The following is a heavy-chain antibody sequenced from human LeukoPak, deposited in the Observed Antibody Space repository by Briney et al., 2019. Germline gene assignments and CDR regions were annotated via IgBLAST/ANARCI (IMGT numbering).Heavy chain of an antibody. CDR2: IYYSGST. D-gene: IGHD4-17*01. V-gene: IGHV4-59*01. J-gene: IGHJ4*02. CDR3: AIGTVTTGGFFDY. Sequence: SETLSLTCTVSGGSISSYYWSWIRQPPGKGLEWIGYIYYSGSTNYNPSLKSRVTVSVDTSNNQFSLKLSSVTAADTAVYYCAIGTVTTGGFFDYWGRGTLVTVSS. CDR1: GGSISSYY.